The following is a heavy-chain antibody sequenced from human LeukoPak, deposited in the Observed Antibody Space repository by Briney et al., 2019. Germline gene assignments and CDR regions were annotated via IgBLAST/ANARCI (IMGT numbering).Heavy chain of an antibody. CDR3: AKDSGSYTWDIDY. CDR2: ISGSGGST. Sequence: GGTLRLSCAASGFTFSSYGMSWVRQAPGKGLEWVSAISGSGGSTYYADSVKGRFTISRDNSKNTLYLQMNSLRAEDTAVYYCAKDSGSYTWDIDYWGQGTLVTVSS. V-gene: IGHV3-23*01. J-gene: IGHJ4*02. CDR1: GFTFSSYG. D-gene: IGHD1-26*01.